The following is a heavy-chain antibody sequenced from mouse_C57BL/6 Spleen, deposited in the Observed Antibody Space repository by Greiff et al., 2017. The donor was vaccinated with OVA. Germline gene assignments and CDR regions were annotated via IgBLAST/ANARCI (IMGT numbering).Heavy chain of an antibody. D-gene: IGHD1-1*01. V-gene: IGHV1-62-2*01. CDR3: ARHEGGVLQTLRGFAY. CDR2: FYPGSGSI. J-gene: IGHJ3*01. Sequence: VQLQQSGAELVKPGASVQLSCKASGYTFTEYTIHWVKQRSGQGLEWIGWFYPGSGSIKYNEKFKDKATLTADKSSSTAYMELSRLTSEDSAVYFCARHEGGVLQTLRGFAYWGQGTLVTVSA. CDR1: GYTFTEYT.